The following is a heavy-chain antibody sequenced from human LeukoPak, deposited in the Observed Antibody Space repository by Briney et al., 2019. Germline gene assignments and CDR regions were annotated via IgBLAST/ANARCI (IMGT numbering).Heavy chain of an antibody. D-gene: IGHD5-24*01. CDR1: GYTFTSYA. CDR2: INTNTGNP. CDR3: ATTSVEMATTFDY. V-gene: IGHV7-4-1*02. J-gene: IGHJ4*02. Sequence: GASVKVSCKASGYTFTSYAMNGVRQAPGQGLEWMVWINTNTGNPTYAQGFTGRFVFSLDSSVSTAYLQISILKAEDTAVYYCATTSVEMATTFDYWGQGTLVTVSS.